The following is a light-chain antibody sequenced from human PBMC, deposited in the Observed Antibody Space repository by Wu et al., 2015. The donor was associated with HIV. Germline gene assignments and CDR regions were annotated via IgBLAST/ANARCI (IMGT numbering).Light chain of an antibody. CDR3: QQYGSSTLT. J-gene: IGKJ1*01. Sequence: VLTQSPDTLSLSPGERATLSCRASQNVGSSDLAWFQQKPGQAPKLLIYDASSRATGTPDRFSGSGSGTDFTLTISRLEPEDFAVYYCQQYGSSTLTFGQGTKVEIK. CDR1: QNVGSSD. CDR2: DAS. V-gene: IGKV3-20*01.